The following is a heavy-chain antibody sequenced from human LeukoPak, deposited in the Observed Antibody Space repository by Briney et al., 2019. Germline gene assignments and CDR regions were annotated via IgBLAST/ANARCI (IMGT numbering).Heavy chain of an antibody. CDR3: ARDADGYRALDY. D-gene: IGHD5-24*01. V-gene: IGHV4-31*03. Sequence: SETLSLTCTVSGGSISSGGYYWSWIRQHPGKGLEWIGYIYYSGSTYYNPSLKSRVTISVDTSKNQFSLKLSSVTAADTAVYYCARDADGYRALDYWGQGTLVTVSS. J-gene: IGHJ4*02. CDR1: GGSISSGGYY. CDR2: IYYSGST.